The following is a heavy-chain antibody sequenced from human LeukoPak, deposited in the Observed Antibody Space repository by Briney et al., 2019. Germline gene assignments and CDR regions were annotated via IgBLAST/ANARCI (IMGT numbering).Heavy chain of an antibody. CDR1: GYTVNNFG. J-gene: IGHJ4*02. CDR3: ARDQVVGATAGTFDY. V-gene: IGHV1-18*01. CDR2: ISAYNGNT. D-gene: IGHD1-26*01. Sequence: ASVKVSCKASGYTVNNFGISWVRQAPGQGLEWMGWISAYNGNTNYAQRLQGRVTLTTDTSTSTAYMELGSLGSDDTAVYYCARDQVVGATAGTFDYWGQGTLVTVSP.